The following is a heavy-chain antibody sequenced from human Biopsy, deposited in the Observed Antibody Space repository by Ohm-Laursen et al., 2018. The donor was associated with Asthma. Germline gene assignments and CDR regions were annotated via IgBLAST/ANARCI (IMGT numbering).Heavy chain of an antibody. J-gene: IGHJ4*02. V-gene: IGHV3-23*01. CDR1: GFTLSRYA. CDR3: AKDFRGIAVAGDRGFDY. D-gene: IGHD6-19*01. Sequence: SLRLSCAATGFTLSRYAIHWVRQAPGKGLEWVSVISSGGGTIDYADSVRGRFTISRDNSKCTLFLQMDSLSAEDTAVYYCAKDFRGIAVAGDRGFDYWGQGTLVTVSS. CDR2: ISSGGGTI.